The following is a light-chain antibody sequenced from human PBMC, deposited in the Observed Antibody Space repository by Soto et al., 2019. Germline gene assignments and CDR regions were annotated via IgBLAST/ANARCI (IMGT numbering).Light chain of an antibody. Sequence: SDELTQPLSVSVALGQTARITCGGNNIATKNVHWYQQEPGQAPVLVIYRNGNRPSGIPERFSGSNSGNTATLTISRAQAGDEADYYCQVWDSSTPVVFGGGTKVTVL. V-gene: IGLV3-9*01. CDR3: QVWDSSTPVV. CDR2: RNG. CDR1: NIATKN. J-gene: IGLJ2*01.